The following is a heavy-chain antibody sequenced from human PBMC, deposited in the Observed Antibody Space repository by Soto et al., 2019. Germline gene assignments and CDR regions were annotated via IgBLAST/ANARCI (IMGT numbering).Heavy chain of an antibody. Sequence: GASVKVSCKASGYIFTNYAMHCVRQAPGQRLEWMGWINAGNGNTKYSQNFQGRVTITRDTSASTAYMELSSLRSEDTAVYYCARDIEASSGWRYYYGMDVWGQGTTVTVSS. CDR1: GYIFTNYA. D-gene: IGHD6-19*01. V-gene: IGHV1-3*01. CDR2: INAGNGNT. J-gene: IGHJ6*02. CDR3: ARDIEASSGWRYYYGMDV.